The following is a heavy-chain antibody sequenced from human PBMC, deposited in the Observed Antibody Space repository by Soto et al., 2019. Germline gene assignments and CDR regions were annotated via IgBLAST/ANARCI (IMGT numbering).Heavy chain of an antibody. CDR1: GFTFSSYA. D-gene: IGHD3-3*01. Sequence: GGSLRLSCAASGFTFSSYAMHWVRQAPGKGLEWVAVISYDGSNKYYADSVKGRFTISRDNSKNTLYLQMNSLRAEDTAVYYCARAVLEWLFSPSYYYYGMDVWGQGTTVTVSS. V-gene: IGHV3-30-3*01. CDR3: ARAVLEWLFSPSYYYYGMDV. J-gene: IGHJ6*02. CDR2: ISYDGSNK.